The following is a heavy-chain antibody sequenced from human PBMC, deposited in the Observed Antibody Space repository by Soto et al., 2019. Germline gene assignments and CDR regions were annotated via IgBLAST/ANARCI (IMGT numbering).Heavy chain of an antibody. D-gene: IGHD6-13*01. J-gene: IGHJ1*01. CDR3: ASGHLVLPPH. Sequence: SETLSLTCTVSGCSISSGGYSWSWILQPPGKGLEWIGYIYHSGSTYYNPSLKSRVTISVDRSKNQFSLKLSSVTAADTAVYYCASGHLVLPPHRAQRTPVPVSS. CDR2: IYHSGST. V-gene: IGHV4-30-2*01. CDR1: GCSISSGGYS.